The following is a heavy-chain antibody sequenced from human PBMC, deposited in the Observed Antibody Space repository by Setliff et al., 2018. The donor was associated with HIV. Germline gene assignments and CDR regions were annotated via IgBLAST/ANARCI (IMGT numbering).Heavy chain of an antibody. CDR1: GFPFSSYG. V-gene: IGHV3-33*01. CDR2: ISYGGEK. D-gene: IGHD1-26*01. CDR3: ARNTDVDSVYRPFHI. J-gene: IGHJ3*02. Sequence: PGGSLRLSCAASGFPFSSYGLHWVRQVPGRGLEWVGIISYGGEKYYADSVKGRFTISRDNSKSTVYLQMNSLRAEDTAVYYCARNTDVDSVYRPFHIWGQGTMVTVSS.